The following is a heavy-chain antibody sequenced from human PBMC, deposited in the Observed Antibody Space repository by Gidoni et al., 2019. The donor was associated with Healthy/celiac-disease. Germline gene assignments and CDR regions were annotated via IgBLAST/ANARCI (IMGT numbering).Heavy chain of an antibody. CDR2: INHSGST. CDR3: ARSRYSSSYDAFDI. CDR1: GGSFSGYY. V-gene: IGHV4-34*01. J-gene: IGHJ3*02. Sequence: QVQLQQWGAGLLKPSETLSLTCAVYGGSFSGYYWSWIRKPPGKGLEWIGEINHSGSTNYNPSLKSRVTISVDTSKNQFSLKLSSVTAADTAVYYCARSRYSSSYDAFDIWGQGTMVTVSS. D-gene: IGHD6-13*01.